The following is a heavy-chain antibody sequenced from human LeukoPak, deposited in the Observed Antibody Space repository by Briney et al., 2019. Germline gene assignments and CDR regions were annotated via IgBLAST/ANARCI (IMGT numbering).Heavy chain of an antibody. CDR1: GFTFSSYS. J-gene: IGHJ5*02. CDR2: IAASGTAM. V-gene: IGHV3-48*02. D-gene: IGHD3-10*01. CDR3: ARLHLGDPHDSGSPNWFDP. Sequence: PGGSLRLSCAASGFTFSSYSMNWVRQAPGKGLEWVSHIAASGTAMFYADSVKGRFTISRDNAKNSLYLQMNSLRDEDTAVYYCARLHLGDPHDSGSPNWFDPWGQGTLVTVSS.